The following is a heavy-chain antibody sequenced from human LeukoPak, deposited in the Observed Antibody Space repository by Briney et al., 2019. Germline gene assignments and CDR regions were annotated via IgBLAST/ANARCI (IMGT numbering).Heavy chain of an antibody. CDR2: VSISGYT. CDR3: ARDYGDYTMYFDY. D-gene: IGHD4-17*01. CDR1: GVSTSSYY. Sequence: SETLSLTCTVSGVSTSSYYWNWIRQAAGKGLEWIGRVSISGYTNYNASLKSRVTMSVDASKNQFSLKLSSVTAADTAVYYCARDYGDYTMYFDYWGQGTLVTVSS. J-gene: IGHJ4*02. V-gene: IGHV4-4*07.